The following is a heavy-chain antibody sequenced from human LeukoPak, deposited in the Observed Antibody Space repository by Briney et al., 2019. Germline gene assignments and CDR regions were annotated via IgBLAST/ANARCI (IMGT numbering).Heavy chain of an antibody. Sequence: GASMKVSCKASGYTFTSYAMHWVRQAPRQRLEWMGWINAGNGNTKYSQKFQGRVTITRDTSASTAYMELSSLRSEDTAVYYCARDPRYCSSTSCYDGGLWFDPWGQGTLVTVSS. V-gene: IGHV1-3*01. CDR1: GYTFTSYA. CDR2: INAGNGNT. D-gene: IGHD2-2*01. J-gene: IGHJ5*02. CDR3: ARDPRYCSSTSCYDGGLWFDP.